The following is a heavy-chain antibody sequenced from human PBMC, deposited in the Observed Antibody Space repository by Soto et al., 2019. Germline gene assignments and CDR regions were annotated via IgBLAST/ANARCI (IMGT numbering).Heavy chain of an antibody. V-gene: IGHV1-2*02. CDR2: INPNSGGT. CDR1: GYTFTGYY. Sequence: ASVKISCKASGYTFTGYYMHWVRQAPGQGLEWMGWINPNSGGTNYAQKFQGRVTMTRDTSISTAYMELSRLRSDDTAVYYCARARGSHYSSRRSWFDPWGQGTLVTVSS. D-gene: IGHD6-13*01. CDR3: ARARGSHYSSRRSWFDP. J-gene: IGHJ5*02.